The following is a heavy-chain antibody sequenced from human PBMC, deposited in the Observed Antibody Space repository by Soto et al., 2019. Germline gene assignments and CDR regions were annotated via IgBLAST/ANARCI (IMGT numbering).Heavy chain of an antibody. D-gene: IGHD2-2*01. CDR2: IIPIPGTA. Sequence: VKVSCKASGGTFGSYAISWVRQAPGQGLEWMGGIIPIPGTANYAQKIQSRVTIAADESTSTAYMEMSSLISEDTAVYYCARSQGSSTSLEIYYYYYYGMDVWGQGTTVTVSS. V-gene: IGHV1-69*13. CDR1: GGTFGSYA. J-gene: IGHJ6*02. CDR3: ARSQGSSTSLEIYYYYYYGMDV.